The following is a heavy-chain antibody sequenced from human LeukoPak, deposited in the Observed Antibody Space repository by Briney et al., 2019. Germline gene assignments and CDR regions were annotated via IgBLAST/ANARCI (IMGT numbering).Heavy chain of an antibody. D-gene: IGHD3-9*01. CDR2: IYTSGST. Sequence: SETLSLTCTVSGGSINSSSYYWSWIRQPAGTGLEWIGRIYTSGSTNYNPSLKSRVTISVDTSKNQFSLKLSSVTAADTAVYYCASEDFDWWLDPWGQGTLVTVSS. CDR3: ASEDFDWWLDP. CDR1: GGSINSSSYY. J-gene: IGHJ5*02. V-gene: IGHV4-61*02.